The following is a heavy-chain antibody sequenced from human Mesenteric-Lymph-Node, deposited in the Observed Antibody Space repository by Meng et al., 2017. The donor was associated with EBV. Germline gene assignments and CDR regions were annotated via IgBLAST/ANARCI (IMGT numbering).Heavy chain of an antibody. CDR2: IYWDDDK. D-gene: IGHD1-26*01. Sequence: QIPFEESGPTLVKPTQTLTPTCTFSGFSLSTSGVGVGWIRQPPGKALEWLALIYWDDDKRYIPSLKTRLTITKDTSKNQVVLTMTNMDPVDTATYYCAHTRERGATGSFDPWGQGTLVTVSS. V-gene: IGHV2-5*02. J-gene: IGHJ5*02. CDR1: GFSLSTSGVG. CDR3: AHTRERGATGSFDP.